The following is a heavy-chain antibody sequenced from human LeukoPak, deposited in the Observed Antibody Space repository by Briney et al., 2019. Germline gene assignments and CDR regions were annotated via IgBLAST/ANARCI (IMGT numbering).Heavy chain of an antibody. Sequence: GGSLRLSCVASGFAFNNAWMIWVRQAPGKGPEWVGRIKGQLDGATTDYAAPVRGRFTISRDVSRNTIFLQMNSLTIDDPAVYYCTTAGRQTNMGPVPVYWGQGTLVSVSS. J-gene: IGHJ4*02. CDR1: GFAFNNAW. D-gene: IGHD2/OR15-2a*01. CDR2: IKGQLDGATT. CDR3: TTAGRQTNMGPVPVY. V-gene: IGHV3-15*01.